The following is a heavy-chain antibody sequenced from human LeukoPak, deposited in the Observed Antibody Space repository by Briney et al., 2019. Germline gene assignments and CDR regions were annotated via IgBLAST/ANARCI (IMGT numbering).Heavy chain of an antibody. CDR2: IYTSGST. V-gene: IGHV4-4*07. Sequence: SETLSLTCAVSGYSISSGYYWGWIRQPAGKGLEWIGRIYTSGSTNYNPPLKSRVTMSVDTSKNQFSLKLSSVTAADTAVYYCARGISSGWYGAFDIWGQGTMVTVSS. D-gene: IGHD6-19*01. J-gene: IGHJ3*02. CDR3: ARGISSGWYGAFDI. CDR1: GYSISSGYY.